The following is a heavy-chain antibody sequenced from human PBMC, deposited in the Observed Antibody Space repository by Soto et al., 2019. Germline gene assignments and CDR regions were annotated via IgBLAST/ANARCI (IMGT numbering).Heavy chain of an antibody. J-gene: IGHJ3*01. D-gene: IGHD4-17*01. Sequence: ASETLSLTCTVSGGSISSSSYYWGWIRQPPGKGLEWIGSIYHSGSTNYNPSLKSRVTISVDKSKNEFSLKLGSVTAADTAMYYCARAGDYPLTGAFDVWGQGTMVTVSS. CDR1: GGSISSSSYY. CDR3: ARAGDYPLTGAFDV. CDR2: IYHSGST. V-gene: IGHV4-39*07.